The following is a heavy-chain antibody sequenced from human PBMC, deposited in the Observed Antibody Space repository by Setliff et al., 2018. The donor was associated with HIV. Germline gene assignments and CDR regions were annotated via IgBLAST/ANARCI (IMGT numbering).Heavy chain of an antibody. D-gene: IGHD2-2*01. Sequence: GASVKVSCKASGYTFTSDYIHWVRQAPGQGLEWMGIINPAGNPTSYVHKFQGRVTITADKSTSTAYMELNSLRSEDTAVYYCARDHCSSSGCYEYSYYGMDVWGQGTTVTVSS. CDR2: INPAGNPT. V-gene: IGHV1-46*01. CDR1: GYTFTSDY. J-gene: IGHJ6*02. CDR3: ARDHCSSSGCYEYSYYGMDV.